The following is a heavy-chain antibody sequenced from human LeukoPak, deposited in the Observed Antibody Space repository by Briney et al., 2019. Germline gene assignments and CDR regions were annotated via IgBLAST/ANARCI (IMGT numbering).Heavy chain of an antibody. V-gene: IGHV1-18*01. Sequence: ASVKVSCKASGGTFSSYAISWVRQAPGQGLEWMGWISAYNGNTNYAQKVQGRVTMTTDTSTSTAYMELRSLRSDDTAVYYCARDAYGDSQVHWFDPWGQGTLVTVSS. J-gene: IGHJ5*02. CDR3: ARDAYGDSQVHWFDP. D-gene: IGHD4-17*01. CDR1: GGTFSSYA. CDR2: ISAYNGNT.